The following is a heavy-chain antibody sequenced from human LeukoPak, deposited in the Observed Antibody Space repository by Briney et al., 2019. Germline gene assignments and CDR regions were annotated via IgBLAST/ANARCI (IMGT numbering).Heavy chain of an antibody. CDR1: GGSISSSNW. D-gene: IGHD6-19*01. V-gene: IGHV4-4*02. CDR2: IYHSGST. CDR3: ARVWNLAGKRLDY. J-gene: IGHJ4*02. Sequence: PSETLSLTCAVSGGSISSSNWWSWVRQPPGKGLEWIGEIYHSGSTNYNPSLKSRVTISVDTSKNQFSLKLSSVTAADTAVYYCARVWNLAGKRLDYWGQGTLVTVSS.